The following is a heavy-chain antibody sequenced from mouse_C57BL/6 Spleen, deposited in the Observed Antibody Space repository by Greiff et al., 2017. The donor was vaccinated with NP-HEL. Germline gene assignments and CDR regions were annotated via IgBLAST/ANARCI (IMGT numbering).Heavy chain of an antibody. V-gene: IGHV5-6*02. CDR3: ARQSALITTVVADY. Sequence: EVMLVESGGDLVKPGGSLKLSCAASGFTFSSYGMSWVRQTPDKRLEWVATISSGGSYTYYPDSVKGRFTISRDNAKNTLYLQMSSLKSEDTAMYYCARQSALITTVVADYWGQGTTLTVSS. CDR2: ISSGGSYT. CDR1: GFTFSSYG. D-gene: IGHD1-1*01. J-gene: IGHJ2*01.